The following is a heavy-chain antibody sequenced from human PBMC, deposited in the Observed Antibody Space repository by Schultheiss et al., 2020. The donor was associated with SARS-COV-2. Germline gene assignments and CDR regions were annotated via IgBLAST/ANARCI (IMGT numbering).Heavy chain of an antibody. J-gene: IGHJ4*02. CDR2: INHSGST. CDR3: ARDRGDSSGYIDY. Sequence: SETLSLTCTVSGGSISSYYWSWIRQPAGKGLEWIGEINHSGSTNYNPSLKSRVTISVDTSKNQFSLKLSSVTAADTAVYYCARDRGDSSGYIDYWGQGTLVTVSS. D-gene: IGHD3-22*01. CDR1: GGSISSYY. V-gene: IGHV4-59*01.